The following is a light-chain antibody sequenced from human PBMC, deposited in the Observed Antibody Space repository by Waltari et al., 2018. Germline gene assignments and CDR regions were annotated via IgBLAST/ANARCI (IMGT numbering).Light chain of an antibody. Sequence: IQLTQSPSSLSASVGDRVTITCRASQGISSNLAWYQQKPGKAPELLIFAASTLQSGVPSRFSGSGSGTDFTLTISSLQPGDFAVYYCQHHGSSPPFGGGTKVEI. J-gene: IGKJ4*01. CDR2: AAS. CDR1: QGISSN. CDR3: QHHGSSPP. V-gene: IGKV1-9*01.